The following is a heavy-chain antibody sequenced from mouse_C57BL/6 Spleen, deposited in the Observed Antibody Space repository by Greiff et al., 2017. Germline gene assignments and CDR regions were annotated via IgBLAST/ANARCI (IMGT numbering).Heavy chain of an antibody. J-gene: IGHJ4*01. Sequence: VKLQQPGAELVMPGASVKLSCKASGYTFTSYWMHWVKQRPGQGLEWIGEIDPSDSYTNYNQKFKGKSTLTVDKSSSTAYMQLSSLTSEDSAVYYCARSPPVLYAMDYWGQGTSVTVSS. CDR3: ARSPPVLYAMDY. CDR2: IDPSDSYT. V-gene: IGHV1-69*01. CDR1: GYTFTSYW.